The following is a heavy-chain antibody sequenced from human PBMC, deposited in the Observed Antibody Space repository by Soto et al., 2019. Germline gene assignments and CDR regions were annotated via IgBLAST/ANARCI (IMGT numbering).Heavy chain of an antibody. Sequence: PGESLKISCKGSGYSFTSYWIGWVRQMPGKGLEWMGIIYPGDSDTRYSPSFQGQVTISADKSISTAYLQWSSLKASDTAMYYCARVFEDYYDSSGYYWFDPWGQGTLVTVSS. CDR3: ARVFEDYYDSSGYYWFDP. CDR1: GYSFTSYW. CDR2: IYPGDSDT. V-gene: IGHV5-51*01. J-gene: IGHJ5*02. D-gene: IGHD3-22*01.